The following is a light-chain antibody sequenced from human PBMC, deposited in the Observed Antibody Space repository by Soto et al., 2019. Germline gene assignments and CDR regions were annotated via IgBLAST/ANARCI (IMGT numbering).Light chain of an antibody. V-gene: IGKV1-5*03. CDR3: QHYNSYSEA. CDR1: QTISSW. Sequence: DIQMTQSPSTLRGSVGDRVTIACRASQTISSWLAWYQQKPGKAPKLLIYKASTLKSGVPSRFSGSGSGTEFTLTISSLQPDDFATYYCQHYNSYSEAVGQGTKVDI. CDR2: KAS. J-gene: IGKJ1*01.